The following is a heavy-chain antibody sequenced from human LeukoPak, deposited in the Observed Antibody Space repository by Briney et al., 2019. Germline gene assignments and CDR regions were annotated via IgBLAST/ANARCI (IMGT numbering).Heavy chain of an antibody. CDR2: INHSGST. D-gene: IGHD5-18*01. Sequence: SETLSLTCTVSGGSISSGGYYWTWIRQPPGKGLEWIGEINHSGSTNYNPSLTSRVTISVDTSKNQFSLKMTSVTAADTAVYFCARRPSYPDYWGQGTLVTVSS. V-gene: IGHV4-61*08. CDR3: ARRPSYPDY. J-gene: IGHJ4*02. CDR1: GGSISSGGYY.